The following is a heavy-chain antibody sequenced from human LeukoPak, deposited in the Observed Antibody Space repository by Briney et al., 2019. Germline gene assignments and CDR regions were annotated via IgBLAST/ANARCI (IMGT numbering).Heavy chain of an antibody. V-gene: IGHV3-74*01. D-gene: IGHD2-21*01. Sequence: GGSLRLSCAASGFTVSSYWMHWVRHAPGKGLVWVSRINRDGSRIDHADSVRGRFTISRDNAKNTLYLQMNSLGVEDTAVYYCVRDFVGPDEYWGQGTQVTVSS. J-gene: IGHJ4*02. CDR3: VRDFVGPDEY. CDR2: INRDGSRI. CDR1: GFTVSSYW.